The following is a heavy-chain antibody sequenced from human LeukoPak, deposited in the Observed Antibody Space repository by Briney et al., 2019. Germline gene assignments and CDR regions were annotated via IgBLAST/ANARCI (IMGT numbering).Heavy chain of an antibody. CDR3: LRRGSNYYDSSGFDY. D-gene: IGHD3-22*01. V-gene: IGHV4-59*08. CDR1: GGSISSYY. Sequence: SETLSLTCTVSGGSISSYYWSWIRQPPGKGLEWIGYIYYSGSTNYNPSLKSRVTISVDTSKNQFSLKLSSVTAADTAVYYCLRRGSNYYDSSGFDYWGQGTLVTVSS. J-gene: IGHJ4*02. CDR2: IYYSGST.